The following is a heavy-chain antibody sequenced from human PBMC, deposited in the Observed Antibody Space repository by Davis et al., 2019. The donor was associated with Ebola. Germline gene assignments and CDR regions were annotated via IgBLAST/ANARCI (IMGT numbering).Heavy chain of an antibody. J-gene: IGHJ5*02. CDR3: ARQFDP. CDR1: GGSISSGGYY. CDR2: IYYSGST. V-gene: IGHV4-31*03. Sequence: LRLSCTVPGGSISSGGYYWSWIRQHPGKGLEWIGYIYYSGSTYYNPSLKSRVTISLDTSKNQFSLKLNSVTAADTAVYYCARQFDPWGQGILVTVSS.